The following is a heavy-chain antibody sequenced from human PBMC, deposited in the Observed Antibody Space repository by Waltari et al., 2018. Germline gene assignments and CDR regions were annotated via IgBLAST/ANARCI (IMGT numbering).Heavy chain of an antibody. CDR3: ARDSSGYCHLDY. D-gene: IGHD3-22*01. V-gene: IGHV4-38-2*01. CDR1: GHSISSGYY. CDR2: IDHSGTT. Sequence: QVQLQESGPGLVKPSETLSLTCAVSGHSISSGYYWGWIRQPPGKGLEGIGSIDHSGTTYYTPSLKRRVTISVATSKTQFSLKLRFVTAADTAVYYCARDSSGYCHLDYWGQGTLVTVSS. J-gene: IGHJ4*02.